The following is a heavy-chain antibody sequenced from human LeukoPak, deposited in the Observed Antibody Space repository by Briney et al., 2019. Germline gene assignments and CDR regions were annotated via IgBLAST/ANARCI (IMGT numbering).Heavy chain of an antibody. Sequence: SETLSLTCTVSGVSISSSNSYWGWIRQPPGKGLEWIGSIYYSGNTYYNPSLKSRVTISVDTSKNQFSLKLSSVTAADTAVYYCARERTSIVTGSGSYYYWFDPWGQGTLVTVSS. V-gene: IGHV4-39*07. CDR2: IYYSGNT. D-gene: IGHD3-10*01. J-gene: IGHJ5*02. CDR1: GVSISSSNSY. CDR3: ARERTSIVTGSGSYYYWFDP.